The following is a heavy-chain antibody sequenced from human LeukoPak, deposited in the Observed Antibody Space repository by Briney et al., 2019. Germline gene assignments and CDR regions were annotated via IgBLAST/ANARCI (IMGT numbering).Heavy chain of an antibody. D-gene: IGHD2-2*01. CDR2: IYTSGST. CDR3: ARDHLAVVPAVSNWFDP. V-gene: IGHV4-4*07. CDR1: GGSISSYY. Sequence: SETLSLTCTVSGGSISSYYWSWIRQPAGKGLEWIGRIYTSGSTNYNPSLKSRVTMSVDTSKNQFSLKLSSVAAADTAVYYCARDHLAVVPAVSNWFDPWGQGTLVTVSS. J-gene: IGHJ5*02.